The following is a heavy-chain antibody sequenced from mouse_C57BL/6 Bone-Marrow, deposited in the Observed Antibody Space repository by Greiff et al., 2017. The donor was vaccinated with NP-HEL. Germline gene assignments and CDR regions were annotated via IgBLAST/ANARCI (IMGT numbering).Heavy chain of an antibody. D-gene: IGHD4-1*01. Sequence: DVKLVESGGGLVQPGGSLKLSCAASGFTFSDYYMYWVRQTPEKRLEWVAYISNGGGSTYYLDTVKGRFTISRDNAKNTLYLQMSRLKSEDTAMYYCARLANWEGGSFYWYFDVWGTGTTVTVSS. CDR1: GFTFSDYY. CDR3: ARLANWEGGSFYWYFDV. J-gene: IGHJ1*03. CDR2: ISNGGGST. V-gene: IGHV5-12*01.